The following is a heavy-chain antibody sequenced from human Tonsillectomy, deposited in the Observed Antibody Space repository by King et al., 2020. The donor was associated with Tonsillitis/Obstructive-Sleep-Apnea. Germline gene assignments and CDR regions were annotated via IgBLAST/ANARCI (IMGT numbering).Heavy chain of an antibody. D-gene: IGHD6-6*01. CDR1: GGSFSGYY. Sequence: VQLQQWGAALLKPSETLSLTCAVYGGSFSGYYWSWIRQPPGKGLEWIGEINHSGSTNYNPSLKSRVTISVDTSTNQFSLKLSSVTAADTAGYYCARGLYIAAPHGDPNGFGPWGQGTLVTVSS. CDR2: INHSGST. J-gene: IGHJ5*02. V-gene: IGHV4-34*01. CDR3: ARGLYIAAPHGDPNGFGP.